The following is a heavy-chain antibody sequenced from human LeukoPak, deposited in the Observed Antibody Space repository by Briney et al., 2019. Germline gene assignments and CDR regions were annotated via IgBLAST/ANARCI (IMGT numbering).Heavy chain of an antibody. J-gene: IGHJ4*02. Sequence: GGSLRLSCAASGFTFSSYAMNWVRQAPGKGLEWVGRIKSKTDGGTTDYAAPVKGRFTISRDDSKNTLYLQMNSLKTEDTAVYYCTTTLPLITRTLIAPTQIDYWGQGTLVTVSS. D-gene: IGHD6-13*01. CDR1: GFTFSSYA. CDR3: TTTLPLITRTLIAPTQIDY. CDR2: IKSKTDGGTT. V-gene: IGHV3-15*01.